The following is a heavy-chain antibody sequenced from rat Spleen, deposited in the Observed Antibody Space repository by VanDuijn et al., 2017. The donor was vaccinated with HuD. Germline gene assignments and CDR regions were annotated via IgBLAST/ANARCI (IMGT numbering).Heavy chain of an antibody. CDR2: ILYDDTNT. CDR1: GFTFSDYA. D-gene: IGHD1-1*01. CDR3: ARPFDYYSGDDFDY. V-gene: IGHV5-17*01. J-gene: IGHJ2*01. Sequence: EVQLVESGGGLVQPGRSLKFSCVASGFTFSDYAMAWVRQAPKKGLEWVATILYDDTNTYYRDSVKGRFTISRDNTKNTLYLQMDSLRSEDTATYYCARPFDYYSGDDFDYWGQGVMVTVSS.